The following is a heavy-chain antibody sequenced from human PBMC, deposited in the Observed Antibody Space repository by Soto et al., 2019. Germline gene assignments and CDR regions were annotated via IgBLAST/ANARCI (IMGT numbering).Heavy chain of an antibody. CDR3: AKDFDWRYGMDV. J-gene: IGHJ6*02. D-gene: IGHD3-9*01. CDR2: IGGSGGST. Sequence: PGGSLRLSCAASGFTFSSYAMSWVRQAPGKGLEWVSAIGGSGGSTYYADSVKGRFTISRDNSKNTLYLQMNSLRAEDTAVYYCAKDFDWRYGMDVWGQGTTVTVSS. V-gene: IGHV3-23*01. CDR1: GFTFSSYA.